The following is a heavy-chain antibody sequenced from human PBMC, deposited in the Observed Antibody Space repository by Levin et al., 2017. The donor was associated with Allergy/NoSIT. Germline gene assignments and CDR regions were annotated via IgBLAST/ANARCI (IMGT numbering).Heavy chain of an antibody. V-gene: IGHV3-30*18. J-gene: IGHJ4*02. CDR3: AKDVVFGTSSWSLDC. CDR1: GFSFRSFG. D-gene: IGHD6-13*01. Sequence: GGSLRLSCAASGFSFRSFGMHWVRQAPGKGLEWVAVISYDESDKFYADSVKGRFTISRDNTKNTLYLQMNSLRSEDAAVYYCAKDVVFGTSSWSLDCWGQGTLVTVSS. CDR2: ISYDESDK.